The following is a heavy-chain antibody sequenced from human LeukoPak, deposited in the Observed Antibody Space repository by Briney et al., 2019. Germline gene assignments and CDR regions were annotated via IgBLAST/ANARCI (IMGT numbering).Heavy chain of an antibody. CDR1: GFTFNNYV. CDR2: ISGSGGST. CDR3: AKYGLGSGIQVWGDFGMDV. V-gene: IGHV3-23*01. D-gene: IGHD5-18*01. Sequence: GGSLRLSCAASGFTFNNYVMNWIRQAPGKGLEWVSAISGSGGSTYYADSVKGRFTISRDNSKNTLYLQMNSLRAEDTAVYYCAKYGLGSGIQVWGDFGMDVWGQGTTVTVSS. J-gene: IGHJ6*02.